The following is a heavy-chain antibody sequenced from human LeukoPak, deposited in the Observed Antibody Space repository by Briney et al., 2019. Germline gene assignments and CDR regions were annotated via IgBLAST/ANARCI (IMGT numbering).Heavy chain of an antibody. J-gene: IGHJ4*02. V-gene: IGHV3-15*01. Sequence: GGSLRLSCAASGFTFSNAWMSWVRQAPGKGLEWVGRIKSKTDGGTTDYAAPVKGRFTISRDDSKNTLYLQMNSLKTEDTAVYYRTTVDVVVVAAAFDYWGQGTLVTVSS. CDR3: TTVDVVVVAAAFDY. D-gene: IGHD2-15*01. CDR1: GFTFSNAW. CDR2: IKSKTDGGTT.